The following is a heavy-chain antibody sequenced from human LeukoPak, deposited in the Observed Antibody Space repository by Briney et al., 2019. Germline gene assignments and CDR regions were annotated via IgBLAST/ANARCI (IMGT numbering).Heavy chain of an antibody. CDR3: AKGGPVPYYGSGSVDY. D-gene: IGHD3-10*01. CDR2: IYSGGST. V-gene: IGHV3-66*01. CDR1: GFTVSSNY. J-gene: IGHJ4*02. Sequence: PGGSLRLSCAASGFTVSSNYMSWVRQAPGKGLEWVSVIYSGGSTYYADSVKGRFTISRDNSKNTLYLQMNSLRAEDTAVYYCAKGGPVPYYGSGSVDYWGQGTLVTVSS.